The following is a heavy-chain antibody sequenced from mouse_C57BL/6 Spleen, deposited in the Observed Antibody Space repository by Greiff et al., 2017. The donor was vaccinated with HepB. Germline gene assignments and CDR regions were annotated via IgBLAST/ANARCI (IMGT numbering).Heavy chain of an antibody. Sequence: VQLKQSGPELVKPGASVKISCKASGYSFTGYYMHWVKQSSEKSLEWIGEINPSTGGTSYNQKFKGKATLTVDKSSSTAYMQLKSLTSEDSAVYYCARSGYYGNYDYWGQGTTLTVSS. V-gene: IGHV1-43*01. J-gene: IGHJ2*01. CDR2: INPSTGGT. CDR3: ARSGYYGNYDY. CDR1: GYSFTGYY. D-gene: IGHD2-1*01.